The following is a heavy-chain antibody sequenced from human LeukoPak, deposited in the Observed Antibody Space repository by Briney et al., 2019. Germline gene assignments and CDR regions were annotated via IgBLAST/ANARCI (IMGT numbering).Heavy chain of an antibody. CDR3: ARGGYGGGTTFDY. Sequence: PSGTLSLTCAVYGGSFSGYYWSWIRQPPGKGLEWIGEINHSGSTNYNPSLKSRVTISVDTSKNQFSLKLSSVTAADTAVYYCARGGYGGGTTFDYWGQGTLVTVSS. CDR1: GGSFSGYY. D-gene: IGHD4-23*01. J-gene: IGHJ4*02. V-gene: IGHV4-34*01. CDR2: INHSGST.